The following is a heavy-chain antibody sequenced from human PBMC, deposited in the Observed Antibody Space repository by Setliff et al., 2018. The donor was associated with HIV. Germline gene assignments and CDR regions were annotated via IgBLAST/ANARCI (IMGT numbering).Heavy chain of an antibody. V-gene: IGHV2-70*11. CDR2: IDWDDDK. Sequence: SGPTLVNPTQTLTLTCTFSGFSLSTSEMGVGWIRQPPGKALEWLARIDWDDDKYYSTSLKTRLTISQDTSKNQVVLTMTNMDPVDTATYYCARDLYGSGKTYYYYYMDVWGKGTTVTVSS. CDR1: GFSLSTSEMG. J-gene: IGHJ6*03. CDR3: ARDLYGSGKTYYYYYMDV. D-gene: IGHD3-10*01.